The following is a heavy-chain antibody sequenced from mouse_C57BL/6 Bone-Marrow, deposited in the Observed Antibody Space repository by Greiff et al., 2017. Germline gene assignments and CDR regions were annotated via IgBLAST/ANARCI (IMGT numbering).Heavy chain of an antibody. CDR3: AYYRGYYAMDY. J-gene: IGHJ4*01. Sequence: VQLQQSGAELARPGASVKLSCKASGYTFTSYGISWVKQRTGQGLEWIGEIYPRSGNTYYNEKFKGKDTLTADKSSSTAYMELRSLPSEDSAVYFCAYYRGYYAMDYWGQGTSVTVSS. CDR1: GYTFTSYG. CDR2: IYPRSGNT. V-gene: IGHV1-81*01. D-gene: IGHD1-1*01.